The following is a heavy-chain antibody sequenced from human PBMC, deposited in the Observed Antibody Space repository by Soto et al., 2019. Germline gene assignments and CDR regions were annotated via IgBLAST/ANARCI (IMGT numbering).Heavy chain of an antibody. CDR3: ARGGSSGWYVPFDY. D-gene: IGHD6-19*01. Sequence: QVQLVQSGAEVKKPGSSVKVSCKASGGTFSSYAISWVRQAPGQGLEWMGGIIPIFGTANYAQKFQGRVTITADESTSTAYMGLSSLRSEDTAVYYCARGGSSGWYVPFDYWGQGTLVTVSS. V-gene: IGHV1-69*12. J-gene: IGHJ4*02. CDR1: GGTFSSYA. CDR2: IIPIFGTA.